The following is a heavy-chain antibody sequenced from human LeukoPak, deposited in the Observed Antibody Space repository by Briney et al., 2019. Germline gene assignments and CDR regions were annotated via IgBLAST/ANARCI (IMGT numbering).Heavy chain of an antibody. J-gene: IGHJ6*03. D-gene: IGHD3-3*01. Sequence: ASVKVSCKASGYTFTGYYMHWVRQAPGQGLEWMGWINPNSGGTHYAQKFQGRVTMTRDTSISTAYMELTRLMSDDTAMYYCARWGQKDFWSGYYLDYYYHMDVWGKGTTVTVSS. V-gene: IGHV1-2*02. CDR3: ARWGQKDFWSGYYLDYYYHMDV. CDR1: GYTFTGYY. CDR2: INPNSGGT.